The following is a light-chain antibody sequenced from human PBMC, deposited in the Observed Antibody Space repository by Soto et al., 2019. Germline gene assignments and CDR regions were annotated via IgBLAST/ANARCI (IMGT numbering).Light chain of an antibody. Sequence: DIQRTQSPSSLSASLGDRVTVTCQASQDIGKFLSWYQQKRGQVPKLXIYDASHLETGVPSRFSGSGSGTDFTFTISSLEHEDIATALCQQSENFTLTFGGGTKVDIK. V-gene: IGKV1-33*01. CDR1: QDIGKF. CDR3: QQSENFTLT. J-gene: IGKJ4*01. CDR2: DAS.